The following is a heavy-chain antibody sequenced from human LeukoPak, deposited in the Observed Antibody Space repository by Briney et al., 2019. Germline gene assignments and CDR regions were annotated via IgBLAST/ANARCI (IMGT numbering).Heavy chain of an antibody. CDR1: GGSISSSSYY. Sequence: PSETLSLTCTVSGGSISSSSYYWGWIRQPPGKGLEWIGGIYYSGSTYYNPSLKSRVTISVDTSKNQFSLKLSSVTAADTAVYYCAREGIAAAGTLYGMDVWGQGTTVTVSS. J-gene: IGHJ6*02. V-gene: IGHV4-39*07. CDR2: IYYSGST. D-gene: IGHD6-13*01. CDR3: AREGIAAAGTLYGMDV.